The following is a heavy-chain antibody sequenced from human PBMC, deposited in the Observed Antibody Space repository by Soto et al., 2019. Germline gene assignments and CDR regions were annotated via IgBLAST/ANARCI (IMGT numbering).Heavy chain of an antibody. CDR1: GYTFTSYG. V-gene: IGHV1-18*01. Sequence: ASVTVSCQASGYTFTSYGISWVRQAPGQGLEWMGWISAYNGNTNYAQKLQGRVTMTTDTSTSTAYMELRSLRSDDTAVYYCARGGSSTPYYYGMDVWGQGTTVTVSS. J-gene: IGHJ6*02. CDR3: ARGGSSTPYYYGMDV. D-gene: IGHD2-2*01. CDR2: ISAYNGNT.